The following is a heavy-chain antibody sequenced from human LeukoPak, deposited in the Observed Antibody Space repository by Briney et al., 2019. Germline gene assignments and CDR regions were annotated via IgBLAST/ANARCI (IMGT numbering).Heavy chain of an antibody. D-gene: IGHD5-18*01. J-gene: IGHJ4*02. Sequence: ASVKVSCKASGYTFTGCYMHWVRQAPGQGLEWMGRINPNSGGTNYAQKFQVRVTMTRDTSISTAYMELSRLRSDDTAVYYCARGPLTGYSYELGYWGQGTLVTVSS. CDR1: GYTFTGCY. V-gene: IGHV1-2*06. CDR3: ARGPLTGYSYELGY. CDR2: INPNSGGT.